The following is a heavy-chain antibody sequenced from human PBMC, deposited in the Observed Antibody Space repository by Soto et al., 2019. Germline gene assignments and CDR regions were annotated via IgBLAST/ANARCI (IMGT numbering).Heavy chain of an antibody. Sequence: QVQVVQSGAEVKKPGSSVKVSCKVSGGIFTNNAIXWVRXAXXQGLEWLGGVIPLFDTAYYAQIFRGRLRISADGATTTAYMELSGLTSADTAVXFXATXXHNXXXXXYHGMDVWGQGTTVTVS. CDR1: GGIFTNNA. CDR2: VIPLFDTA. CDR3: ATXXHNXXXXXYHGMDV. V-gene: IGHV1-69*01. J-gene: IGHJ6*02.